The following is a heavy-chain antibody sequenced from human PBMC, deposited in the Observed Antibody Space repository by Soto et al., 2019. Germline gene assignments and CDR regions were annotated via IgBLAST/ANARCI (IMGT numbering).Heavy chain of an antibody. J-gene: IGHJ4*02. Sequence: VQLVQSGAEVKKPGASVRNSCTASGISYTTYAIHWVRQAPGQGLEWMGWINAGNGDTRYSQRFQGRVTLTTDTSATTTYMDLSSLRSEDTSIYYCARAISGYVTWGQGTLVTVSS. CDR1: GISYTTYA. CDR3: ARAISGYVT. V-gene: IGHV1-3*01. D-gene: IGHD5-12*01. CDR2: INAGNGDT.